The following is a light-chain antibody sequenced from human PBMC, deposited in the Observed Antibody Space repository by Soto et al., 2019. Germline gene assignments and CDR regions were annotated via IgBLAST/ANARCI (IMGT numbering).Light chain of an antibody. V-gene: IGLV2-11*01. CDR3: CSYAGSYTVV. Sequence: QSALTQPRSVSGSPGQSVTISCTGTSSDVGGYNYVSWYQQHPGKAPKLMIYDVNKRPSGVPDRFSGSKSDNTASLTISGLQAEDEADYYCCSYAGSYTVVFGGGTKLTVL. CDR2: DVN. J-gene: IGLJ2*01. CDR1: SSDVGGYNY.